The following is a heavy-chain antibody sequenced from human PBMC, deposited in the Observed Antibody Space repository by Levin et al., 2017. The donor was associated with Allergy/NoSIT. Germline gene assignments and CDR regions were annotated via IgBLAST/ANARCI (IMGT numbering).Heavy chain of an antibody. Sequence: SQTLSLTCAVYGESFSGYYWTWIRQPPGKGLEWIGDINLSGSSNYNPSLKSRVTISVDTSKNQFSLKLSSVTAADTAVYYCARGQNGYCSSASCLYYFDYWGQGTLVTVSS. V-gene: IGHV4-34*01. D-gene: IGHD2-2*01. J-gene: IGHJ4*02. CDR3: ARGQNGYCSSASCLYYFDY. CDR2: INLSGSS. CDR1: GESFSGYY.